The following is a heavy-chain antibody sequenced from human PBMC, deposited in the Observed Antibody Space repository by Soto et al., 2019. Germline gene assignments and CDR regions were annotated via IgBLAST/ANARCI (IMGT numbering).Heavy chain of an antibody. Sequence: GGSLRLSCAASGFTFIDAWMSWVRQAPGKGLEWVGRIKSKSHGGTTDYAEPVKGRFTISRDDSISTLYLQMNSLKTEDTAVYYCATAGSYFDYWGQGALVTVSS. CDR2: IKSKSHGGTT. D-gene: IGHD3-16*01. CDR1: GFTFIDAW. J-gene: IGHJ4*02. CDR3: ATAGSYFDY. V-gene: IGHV3-15*01.